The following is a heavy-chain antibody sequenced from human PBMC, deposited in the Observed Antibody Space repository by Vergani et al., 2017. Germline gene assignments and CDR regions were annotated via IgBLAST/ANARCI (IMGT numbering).Heavy chain of an antibody. CDR1: GYSFTSYW. J-gene: IGHJ4*02. V-gene: IGHV5-51*03. CDR3: ARPSGGYSVYDAEDPFDY. CDR2: IYPGDSDT. Sequence: EVQLVQSGAEVKKPGESLKISCKGSGYSFTSYWIGWVRQMPGKGLEWMGIIYPGDSDTRYSPSFQGQVTISADKSIRTAYLQWSSLQASDTAMYDCARPSGGYSVYDAEDPFDYWGQGTLVTVAS. D-gene: IGHD5/OR15-5a*01.